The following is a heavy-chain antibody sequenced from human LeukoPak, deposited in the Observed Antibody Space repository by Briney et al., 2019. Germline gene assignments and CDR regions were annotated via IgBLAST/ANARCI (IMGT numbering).Heavy chain of an antibody. Sequence: ASVKVSCKASGYTFTGYYMHWVRQAPGQGLEWMGWINPNSGGTNYAQKFQGRVTMTRDTSISTAYMELSRLRSDDTAVYCCARAQQLWLKGYWFDPWGQGTLVTVSS. V-gene: IGHV1-2*02. CDR2: INPNSGGT. CDR1: GYTFTGYY. J-gene: IGHJ5*02. CDR3: ARAQQLWLKGYWFDP. D-gene: IGHD5-18*01.